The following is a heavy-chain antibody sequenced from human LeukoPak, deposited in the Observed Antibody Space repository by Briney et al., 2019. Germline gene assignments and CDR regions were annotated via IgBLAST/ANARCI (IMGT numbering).Heavy chain of an antibody. CDR1: GGSISSSSYY. D-gene: IGHD3-10*01. V-gene: IGHV4-39*01. CDR2: IYYSGST. CDR3: AGTSWGSGSYFDYYYYGMDV. J-gene: IGHJ6*02. Sequence: SETLSLTCTVSGGSISSSSYYWGWIRQPPGKGLEWIGSIYYSGSTYYNPSLKSRVTISVDTSKNQFSLKLSSVTAADTAVYYCAGTSWGSGSYFDYYYYGMDVWGQGTTVTVSS.